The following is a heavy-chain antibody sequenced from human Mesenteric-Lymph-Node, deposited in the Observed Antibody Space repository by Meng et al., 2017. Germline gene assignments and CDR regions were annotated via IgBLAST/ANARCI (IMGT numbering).Heavy chain of an antibody. V-gene: IGHV4-61*01. CDR1: GGSVSSGSYY. D-gene: IGHD1-7*01. CDR2: IYYSGST. Sequence: VQLQESVPGLVRPSETLSLTCTVSGGSVSSGSYYWSWIRQPPGKGLEWIGYIYYSGSTNYNPSLKSRVTISVDTSKNQFSLKLSSVTAADTAVYYCARSTGTTYYFDYWGQGTLVTVSS. J-gene: IGHJ4*02. CDR3: ARSTGTTYYFDY.